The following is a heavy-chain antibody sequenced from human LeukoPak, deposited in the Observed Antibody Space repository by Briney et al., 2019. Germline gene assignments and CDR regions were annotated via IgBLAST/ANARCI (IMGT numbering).Heavy chain of an antibody. CDR3: AKRDDYSNYGFDY. Sequence: GGSLRLSCAASGFTFSSYGMHWVRQAPGKGVEWVTFIRDDGSNKFYTDSVKGRFTISRDDSKNTLFLQMNSLRVEDTALYYCAKRDDYSNYGFDYWGKGTLVTVSS. J-gene: IGHJ4*02. CDR2: IRDDGSNK. CDR1: GFTFSSYG. V-gene: IGHV3-30*02. D-gene: IGHD4-11*01.